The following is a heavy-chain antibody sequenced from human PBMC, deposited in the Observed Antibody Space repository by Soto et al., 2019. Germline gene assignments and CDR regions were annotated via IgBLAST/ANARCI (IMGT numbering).Heavy chain of an antibody. D-gene: IGHD2-8*01. CDR3: AKKNPHGDSNKAWLGP. J-gene: IGHJ5*02. CDR2: IIPILRST. CDR1: GGTFVSSA. V-gene: IGHV1-69*01. Sequence: QVQLLQSGAELREPGSSVRISCTPSGGTFVSSAFAWVRQAPGGKLEWMGGIIPILRSTKYAEKFLGRLTIRADDSSRTAYLELSSLTFDDTAVYFCAKKNPHGDSNKAWLGPWGQGTLVTVST.